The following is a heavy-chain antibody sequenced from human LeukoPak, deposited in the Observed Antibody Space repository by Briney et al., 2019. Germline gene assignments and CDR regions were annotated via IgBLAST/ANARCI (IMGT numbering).Heavy chain of an antibody. CDR2: IYHSGST. D-gene: IGHD3-3*01. CDR1: GYSISSGYY. J-gene: IGHJ5*02. Sequence: SSETLSLTCTVSGYSISSGYYWGWIRQPPGKGLEWIGSIYHSGSTYYNPSLKSRVTISVDTSKNQFSLKLSSVTAADTAVYYCAFAASLEWLSDESWGQGTLVTVSS. CDR3: AFAASLEWLSDES. V-gene: IGHV4-38-2*02.